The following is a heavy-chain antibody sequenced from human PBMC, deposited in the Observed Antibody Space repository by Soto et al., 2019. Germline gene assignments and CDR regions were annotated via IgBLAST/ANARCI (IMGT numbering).Heavy chain of an antibody. J-gene: IGHJ6*02. CDR2: ISKDSGRAT. Sequence: GGSLRLSCGASGFIFLDWFMSWIRQAPGKGLEWISYISKDSGRATRYADSVKGRFTISRDNAKNSLYLQMNSLRAEDTAVYYCARDPNIVATMGSIYYYYGMDVWGQGTTVTVSS. CDR1: GFIFLDWF. D-gene: IGHD5-12*01. CDR3: ARDPNIVATMGSIYYYYGMDV. V-gene: IGHV3-11*04.